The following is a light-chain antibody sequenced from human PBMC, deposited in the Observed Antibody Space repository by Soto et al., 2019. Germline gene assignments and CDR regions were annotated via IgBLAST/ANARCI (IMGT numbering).Light chain of an antibody. J-gene: IGKJ1*01. Sequence: EIVLTQSPGTLSLSPGERATLSCRASQSVSGSYLAWYQQRPGQAPRLLIYGASSRATGIPDRFSGSGSGTDFTLTSTRLEPEDFVVYYCQQYGSSRWTFGRGTKVEIK. CDR3: QQYGSSRWT. V-gene: IGKV3-20*01. CDR1: QSVSGSY. CDR2: GAS.